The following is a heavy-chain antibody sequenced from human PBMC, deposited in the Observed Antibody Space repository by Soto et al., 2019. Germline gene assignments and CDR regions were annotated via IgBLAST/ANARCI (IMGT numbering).Heavy chain of an antibody. Sequence: ASVKVSCKASGYTFTSYDINWVRQATGQGLEWMGWMNPNSGNTGYVQKFQGRVTMTRNTSISTAYMELSSLRSEDTAVYYCARGGLRYFDWLPNWFDPWGQGTLVT. CDR3: ARGGLRYFDWLPNWFDP. CDR1: GYTFTSYD. CDR2: MNPNSGNT. J-gene: IGHJ5*02. V-gene: IGHV1-8*01. D-gene: IGHD3-9*01.